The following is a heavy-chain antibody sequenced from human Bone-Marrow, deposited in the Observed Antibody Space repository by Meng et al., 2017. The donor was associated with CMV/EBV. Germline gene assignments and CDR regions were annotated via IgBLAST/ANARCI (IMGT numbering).Heavy chain of an antibody. D-gene: IGHD3-3*01. Sequence: GESLKISCAASGFTFSSYWMSWARQAPGKGLEWVANIKQDGSEKYYVDSVKGRFTISRDNAKNSLYLQMNSLRAEDTAVYYCANFWSGYWGQGTLVTVSS. J-gene: IGHJ4*02. V-gene: IGHV3-7*01. CDR2: IKQDGSEK. CDR3: ANFWSGY. CDR1: GFTFSSYW.